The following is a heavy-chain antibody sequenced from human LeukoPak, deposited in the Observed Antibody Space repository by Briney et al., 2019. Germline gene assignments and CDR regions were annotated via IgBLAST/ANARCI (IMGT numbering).Heavy chain of an antibody. CDR3: ARRLVTIDYLDH. CDR2: IYPGDSDT. V-gene: IGHV5-51*01. J-gene: IGHJ4*02. CDR1: GYPFSNYW. Sequence: PGESLKISCKGSGYPFSNYWIAWVRQMPGKGLEWMGSIYPGDSDTRYSPSFQGQVTISADKSISAAYLQWRSLKASDTGIYYCARRLVTIDYLDHWGQGTLVTASS. D-gene: IGHD1-26*01.